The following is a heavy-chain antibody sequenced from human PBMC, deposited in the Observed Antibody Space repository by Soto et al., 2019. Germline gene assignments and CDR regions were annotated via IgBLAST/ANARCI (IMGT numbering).Heavy chain of an antibody. Sequence: SETLSLTCTVSGGSISSGDYYWSWIRQPPGKGLEWIAYIYYSGSTYYNPSLKRRVTISVDTSKNQFSLKLSSVTAADTAVYYCAIDDSSGYYRTDAFDIWGQGTMVTVSS. CDR2: IYYSGST. CDR3: AIDDSSGYYRTDAFDI. CDR1: GGSISSGDYY. J-gene: IGHJ3*02. V-gene: IGHV4-30-4*01. D-gene: IGHD3-22*01.